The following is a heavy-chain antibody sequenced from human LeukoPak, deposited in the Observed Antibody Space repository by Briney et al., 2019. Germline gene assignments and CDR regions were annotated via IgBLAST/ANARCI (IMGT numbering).Heavy chain of an antibody. Sequence: ASETLSLTCIVSGGAISSGGQFWGWVRQSPGKGLEWIGSLYYGVHTYYNPSLQSRVTMSVAPSKTQFSLKLTTVTAADTAIYYCRSGTFSFDYWGQGLQVAVSS. CDR1: GGAISSGGQF. J-gene: IGHJ4*02. CDR2: LYYGVHT. CDR3: RSGTFSFDY. V-gene: IGHV4-39*07. D-gene: IGHD1-26*01.